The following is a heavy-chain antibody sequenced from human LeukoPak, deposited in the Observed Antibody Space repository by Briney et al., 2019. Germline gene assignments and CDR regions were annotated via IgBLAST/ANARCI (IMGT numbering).Heavy chain of an antibody. Sequence: GGSLRLSCAASGFTFSSYSMNWVRQAPGKGLEWVAFIRYDGSNKYYADSVKGRFTISRDNSKNTLYLQMNSLRAEDTAVYYCAKDLGGDSSGFYFDYWGQGTLVTVSS. CDR2: IRYDGSNK. J-gene: IGHJ4*02. CDR3: AKDLGGDSSGFYFDY. D-gene: IGHD6-19*01. V-gene: IGHV3-30*02. CDR1: GFTFSSYS.